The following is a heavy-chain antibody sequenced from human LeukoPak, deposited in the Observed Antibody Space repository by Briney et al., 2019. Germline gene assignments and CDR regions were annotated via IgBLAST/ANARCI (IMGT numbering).Heavy chain of an antibody. V-gene: IGHV4-34*01. Sequence: SETLSLTCAVYGGSFCGYYWSWIPQPPGNGLEWIGEINHSGSTNYNPSLKSRVTISVDTSKNQFSLKLSSVTAADTAVYYCAREIQDYYGSGSYHFDYWGQGTLVTVSS. CDR1: GGSFCGYY. J-gene: IGHJ4*02. CDR2: INHSGST. CDR3: AREIQDYYGSGSYHFDY. D-gene: IGHD3-10*01.